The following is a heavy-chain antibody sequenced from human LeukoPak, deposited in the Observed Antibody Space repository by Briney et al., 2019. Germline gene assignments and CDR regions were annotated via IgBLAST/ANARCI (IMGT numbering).Heavy chain of an antibody. CDR1: GFTFSGSA. Sequence: SGGSLKLSCAASGFTFSGSAMHWVRQASGKGLELVGRIRSKANSYATAYAASVKGRFTISRDDSKNTAYLQMNSLKTEDTAVYYCTRVTGDYAYYYYYGMDVWGKGTTVTVSS. V-gene: IGHV3-73*01. CDR3: TRVTGDYAYYYYYGMDV. D-gene: IGHD4-17*01. CDR2: IRSKANSYAT. J-gene: IGHJ6*04.